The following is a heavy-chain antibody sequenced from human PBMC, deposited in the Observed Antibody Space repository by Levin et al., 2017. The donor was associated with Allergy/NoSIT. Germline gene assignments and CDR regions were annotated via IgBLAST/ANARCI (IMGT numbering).Heavy chain of an antibody. J-gene: IGHJ6*02. CDR1: GFTFSSYG. D-gene: IGHD3-16*02. V-gene: IGHV3-30*18. CDR2: ISYDGSNK. CDR3: AKVARVGGVMVSNPTDYYYYGMDV. Sequence: GGSLRLSCAASGFTFSSYGMHWVRQAPGKGLEWVAVISYDGSNKYYADSVKGRFTISRDNSKNTLYLQMNSLRAEDTAVYYCAKVARVGGVMVSNPTDYYYYGMDVWGQGTTVTVSS.